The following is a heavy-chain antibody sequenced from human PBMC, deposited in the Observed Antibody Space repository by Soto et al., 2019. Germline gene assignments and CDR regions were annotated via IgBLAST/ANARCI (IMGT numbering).Heavy chain of an antibody. CDR2: IDPSDSYT. J-gene: IGHJ4*02. D-gene: IGHD3-22*01. Sequence: PGESLKISCKGSGYSFTNYLINWVRQMPGKGLEWMGRIDPSDSYTNYSPSFQGHVTISADKSISTAYLQWSSLKASDTAMYYCARLDYYESSGYYYGYWGQGTLVTVSS. CDR1: GYSFTNYL. CDR3: ARLDYYESSGYYYGY. V-gene: IGHV5-10-1*01.